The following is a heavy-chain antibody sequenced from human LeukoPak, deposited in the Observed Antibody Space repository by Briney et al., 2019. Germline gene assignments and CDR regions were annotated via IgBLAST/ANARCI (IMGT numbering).Heavy chain of an antibody. CDR2: ISGSGSST. Sequence: GSLRLSCAASGFTFSSYAMSWVRQAPGKGLEWVSGISGSGSSTYYADSVKGRFTISRDNSKNTLSLQMNSLRAEDTAVYYCAKQMESLVGATRSGDAFDIWGRGTVVTVSS. J-gene: IGHJ3*02. CDR3: AKQMESLVGATRSGDAFDI. V-gene: IGHV3-23*01. D-gene: IGHD1-26*01. CDR1: GFTFSSYA.